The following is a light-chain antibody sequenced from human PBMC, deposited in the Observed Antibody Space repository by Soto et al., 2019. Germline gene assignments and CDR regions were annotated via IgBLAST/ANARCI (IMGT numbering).Light chain of an antibody. J-gene: IGKJ1*01. CDR3: QQYGNSRRT. V-gene: IGKV3-20*01. CDR2: GAS. CDR1: QSVTSNF. Sequence: IVLTQSPGTLSLSPGERAALSCRASQSVTSNFLAWYQQKPGQPPRLLIYGASTRATGIPDRFSGSGSGTDFTLTISRLEPEDFAVYYGQQYGNSRRTFGQGTKVEIK.